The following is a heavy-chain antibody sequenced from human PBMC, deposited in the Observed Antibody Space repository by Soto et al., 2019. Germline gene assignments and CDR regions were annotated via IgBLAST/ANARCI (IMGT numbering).Heavy chain of an antibody. V-gene: IGHV1-18*01. Sequence: QVQLVQSGVEVKKPGASVKVSCKASGYTFTSYDINWVRQAPGQGLEWMGWISANNGNTNYAQKFRGRVSMTTHTSTSTAYMELRRLRSDDTAVYYCARGVRDGYNDYWGQGTLVTVSS. CDR2: ISANNGNT. CDR1: GYTFTSYD. CDR3: ARGVRDGYNDY. J-gene: IGHJ4*02. D-gene: IGHD2-21*01.